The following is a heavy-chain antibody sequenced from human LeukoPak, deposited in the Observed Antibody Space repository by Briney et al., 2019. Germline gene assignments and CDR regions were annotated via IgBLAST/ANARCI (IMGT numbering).Heavy chain of an antibody. J-gene: IGHJ6*02. Sequence: GGSLRLSCAASGFTFSDYYMSWIRQAPGKGLEWVSYISSSGSTIYYADSVKGRFTISRDNAKNSLNLQMNSLRAEDTAVYYCARDGYCSSTSCSGLYYYYYGMDVWGQGTTVTVSS. CDR3: ARDGYCSSTSCSGLYYYYYGMDV. D-gene: IGHD2-2*01. V-gene: IGHV3-11*01. CDR1: GFTFSDYY. CDR2: ISSSGSTI.